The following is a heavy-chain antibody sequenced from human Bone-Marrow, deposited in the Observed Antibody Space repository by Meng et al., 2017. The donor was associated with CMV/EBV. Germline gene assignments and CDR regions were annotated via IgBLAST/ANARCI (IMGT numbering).Heavy chain of an antibody. CDR3: ARIRDPYYYGSGTYALYFDY. CDR1: GGSISSGGYY. CDR2: IYYSGST. Sequence: LSLTCTVSGGSISSGGYYWSWIRQHPGKGLEWIGYIYYSGSTYYNPSLKSRVTISVDTSKNQFSLKLSSVTAADTAVYFCARIRDPYYYGSGTYALYFDYWGQGTLVTVSS. D-gene: IGHD3-10*01. J-gene: IGHJ4*02. V-gene: IGHV4-31*03.